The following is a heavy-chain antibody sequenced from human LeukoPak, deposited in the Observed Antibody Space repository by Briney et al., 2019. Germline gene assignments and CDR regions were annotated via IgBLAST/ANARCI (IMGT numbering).Heavy chain of an antibody. CDR2: IHHSGNT. CDR3: ARVDWNPDY. Sequence: SETLSLTCAVSGYSISRGYHWGWIRQPPGKGLEWIGSIHHSGNTYYNSSLKSRVTISVDTSKNQFSLKVNSVTAADAAVYYCARVDWNPDYWGQGTLVAVSS. CDR1: GYSISRGYH. D-gene: IGHD1-1*01. J-gene: IGHJ4*02. V-gene: IGHV4-38-2*01.